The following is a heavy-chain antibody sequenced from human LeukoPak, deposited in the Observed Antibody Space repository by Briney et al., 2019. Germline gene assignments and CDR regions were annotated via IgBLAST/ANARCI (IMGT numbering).Heavy chain of an antibody. D-gene: IGHD3-22*01. CDR3: ARGDDYYDSSGYYSVDYYYGMDV. V-gene: IGHV4-34*01. CDR2: INHSGST. Sequence: SETLSLTCAVYGGSFSGYYWSWIRQPPGKGLEWIGEINHSGSTNYNPSPNSRVTISVDTSKNQFSLKLSSVTAADTAVYYCARGDDYYDSSGYYSVDYYYGMDVWGQGTTVTVSS. J-gene: IGHJ6*02. CDR1: GGSFSGYY.